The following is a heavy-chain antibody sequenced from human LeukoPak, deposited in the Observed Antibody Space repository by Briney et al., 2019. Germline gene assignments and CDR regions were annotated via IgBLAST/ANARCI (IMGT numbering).Heavy chain of an antibody. D-gene: IGHD3-10*01. CDR3: ARDTLFGMVRGRIDY. Sequence: PGGSLRLSCAASGFTFSSYWMSWVRQAPGKGLEWVANIKQDGSEKYYVDSVKGRFTISRDNAKNSLYLQMNSLRAEDTAVYYCARDTLFGMVRGRIDYWGQGTLVTVSS. CDR2: IKQDGSEK. CDR1: GFTFSSYW. V-gene: IGHV3-7*01. J-gene: IGHJ4*02.